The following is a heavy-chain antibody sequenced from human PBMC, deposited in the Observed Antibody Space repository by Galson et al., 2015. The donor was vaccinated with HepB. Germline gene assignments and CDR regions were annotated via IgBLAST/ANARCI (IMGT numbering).Heavy chain of an antibody. CDR2: IIPIFGTA. CDR3: ARGAVASPWFDY. Sequence: SVKVSCKASGGTFSSYAISWVRQAPGQGLEWMGGIIPIFGTANYAQKFQGRVTITADESTSTAYMELSSLRSEDTAVYYCARGAVASPWFDYWGQGTLVTVSS. D-gene: IGHD4-23*01. J-gene: IGHJ4*02. V-gene: IGHV1-69*13. CDR1: GGTFSSYA.